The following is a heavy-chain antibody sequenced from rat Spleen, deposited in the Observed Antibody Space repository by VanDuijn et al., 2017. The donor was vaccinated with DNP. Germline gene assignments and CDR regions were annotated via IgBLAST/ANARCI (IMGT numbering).Heavy chain of an antibody. J-gene: IGHJ4*01. D-gene: IGHD1-12*01. CDR1: GFIFSDFY. CDR3: TRHRTIMPYYYAMDA. V-gene: IGHV5-29*01. CDR2: IAYDGFTT. Sequence: EVLLVESDGGLVQPGRSLKLSCAASGFIFSDFYMAWVRQAPTKGLEWVATIAYDGFTTYYRDSVKGRFTISRDNAKSTLYLQMDSLRSEDTATYYCTRHRTIMPYYYAMDAWGQGASVTVSS.